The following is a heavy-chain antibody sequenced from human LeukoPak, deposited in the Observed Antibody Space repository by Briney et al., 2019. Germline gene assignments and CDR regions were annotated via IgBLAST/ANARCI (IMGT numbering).Heavy chain of an antibody. V-gene: IGHV3-7*01. J-gene: IGHJ4*02. Sequence: PGGSLRLSCAASRFSFSSYWMGWVRQAPGKGLEWVANIKQDGSEKYYVDSVKGRFTIPRDNAKNSLDLQMNSLRAEDTAVYSCARDSYTGFDYWGQGTLVTVS. CDR1: RFSFSSYW. CDR2: IKQDGSEK. CDR3: ARDSYTGFDY. D-gene: IGHD1-14*01.